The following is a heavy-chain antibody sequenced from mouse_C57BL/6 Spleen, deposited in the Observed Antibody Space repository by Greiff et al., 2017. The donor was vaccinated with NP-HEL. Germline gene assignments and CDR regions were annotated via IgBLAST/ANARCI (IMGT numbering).Heavy chain of an antibody. V-gene: IGHV5-6*01. J-gene: IGHJ3*01. CDR3: ARHGDYDGAWFAY. Sequence: EVKLMESGGDLVKPGGSLKLSCAASGFTFSSYGMSWVRQTPDKRLEWVATISSGGSYTYYPDSVKGRFTISRDKAKNTLYLQMSSLKSEDRSMYYCARHGDYDGAWFAYWGQGTLVTVSA. CDR2: ISSGGSYT. CDR1: GFTFSSYG. D-gene: IGHD2-4*01.